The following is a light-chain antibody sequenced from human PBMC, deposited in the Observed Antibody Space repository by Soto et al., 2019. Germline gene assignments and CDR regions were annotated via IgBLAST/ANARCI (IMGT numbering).Light chain of an antibody. J-gene: IGKJ4*01. CDR2: GAS. CDR3: QQYNNWPPLT. V-gene: IGKV3-15*01. CDR1: QSVSSN. Sequence: EIVMTQSPATLSVSPGERATLSCRASQSVSSNLAWYQQKPGQAPRLLIYGASTRATGIPARFSGSGSGTAFTLTISTLQSEDFPLHYCQQYNNWPPLTFAARPK.